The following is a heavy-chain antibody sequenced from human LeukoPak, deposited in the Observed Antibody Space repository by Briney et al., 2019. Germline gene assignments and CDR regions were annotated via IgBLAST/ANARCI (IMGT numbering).Heavy chain of an antibody. V-gene: IGHV4-39*01. CDR1: GGSISSSANF. CDR2: TYYSRNT. Sequence: SETLSLTCTVSGGSISSSANFWGWVRQPPGRGLEWIASTYYSRNTYYNPSLKSRVTISVDTSKNQFSLKLSSVTAADTAVYYCARHEEEDGYNAKTFDCWGQGTLVTVSS. D-gene: IGHD5-24*01. J-gene: IGHJ4*02. CDR3: ARHEEEDGYNAKTFDC.